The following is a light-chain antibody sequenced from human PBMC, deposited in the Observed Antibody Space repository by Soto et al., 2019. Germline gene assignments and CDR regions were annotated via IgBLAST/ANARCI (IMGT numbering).Light chain of an antibody. CDR2: GAS. Sequence: EIVLTQSPGTLSLSPGERATLSCRASQSVSSNYLAWYQQKPGQAPRLLIYGASSRSTGIPDRFSGSGSGTDFTLTISRLQPEDCAVYYCQQYVSSPLSFGGGTKVEIK. V-gene: IGKV3-20*01. J-gene: IGKJ4*01. CDR3: QQYVSSPLS. CDR1: QSVSSNY.